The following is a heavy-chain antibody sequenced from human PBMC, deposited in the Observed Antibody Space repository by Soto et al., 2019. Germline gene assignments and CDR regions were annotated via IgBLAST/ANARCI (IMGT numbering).Heavy chain of an antibody. Sequence: SETLSLTCTVSGGSMSSSNWWNWIRQPPGKGLEWIGEINHSGSTNYNPSLKSRVTISVDTSKNQFSLKLSSVTAADTAVYYCARKRNYYGSGSYLNWFDPWGQGTLVTVSS. CDR3: ARKRNYYGSGSYLNWFDP. V-gene: IGHV4-4*02. CDR1: GGSMSSSNW. D-gene: IGHD3-10*01. J-gene: IGHJ5*02. CDR2: INHSGST.